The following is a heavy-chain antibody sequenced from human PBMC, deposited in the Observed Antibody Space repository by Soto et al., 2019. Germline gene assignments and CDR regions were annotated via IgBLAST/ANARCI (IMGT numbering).Heavy chain of an antibody. CDR1: GLTFSTYD. V-gene: IGHV3-33*01. D-gene: IGHD3-3*01. Sequence: GGSLRLSCAASGLTFSTYDMHWVRQAPGKGLEWVALIWSDGSRTFYADSVKGRFTISRDNSKNTLYLQMHSLRAEDTAVYYCARDKGESGSQYGMDVWGQGTTVTVSS. CDR2: IWSDGSRT. CDR3: ARDKGESGSQYGMDV. J-gene: IGHJ6*02.